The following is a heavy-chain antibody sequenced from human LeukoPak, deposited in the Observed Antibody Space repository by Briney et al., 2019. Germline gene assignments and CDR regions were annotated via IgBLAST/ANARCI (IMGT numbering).Heavy chain of an antibody. Sequence: PGGSLRLSCAASGFTFSSYAMTWVRQAPGKGLEWVSAISDSGDTTYYGDSVKGRFTISRDNSKNTLYLQMNSLRAEDTAVYYCAKDLGFIVGGGYWGQGTLVTVSS. D-gene: IGHD1-26*01. CDR3: AKDLGFIVGGGY. J-gene: IGHJ4*02. CDR1: GFTFSSYA. V-gene: IGHV3-23*01. CDR2: ISDSGDTT.